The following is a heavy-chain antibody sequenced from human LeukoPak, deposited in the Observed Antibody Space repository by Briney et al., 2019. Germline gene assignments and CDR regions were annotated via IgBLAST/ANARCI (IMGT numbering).Heavy chain of an antibody. V-gene: IGHV3-23*01. Sequence: PGGSLRLSCAVSGISLSNYGMSWVRQAPGKGLEWVAGISGSGGGTNYADSVKGRFTISRDNPKTTLYLQMNRLRADDTAVYFCAKRGVVIRVILVGFHKEAYYFDSWGQGALVTVSS. CDR1: GISLSNYG. J-gene: IGHJ4*02. CDR3: AKRGVVIRVILVGFHKEAYYFDS. CDR2: ISGSGGGT. D-gene: IGHD3-22*01.